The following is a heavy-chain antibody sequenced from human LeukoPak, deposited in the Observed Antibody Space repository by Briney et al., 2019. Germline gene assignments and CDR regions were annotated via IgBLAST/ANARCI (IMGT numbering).Heavy chain of an antibody. D-gene: IGHD2-2*01. V-gene: IGHV3-30*03. CDR1: GFTFSSYG. CDR3: AIDCSSTSCYN. J-gene: IGHJ4*02. CDR2: ISYDGSNK. Sequence: GGSLRLSCAASGFTFSSYGMHWVRQAPGKGLEWVAVISYDGSNKYYADSVKGRFTISRDNSKNTLYLQMNSLRAEDTAVYYCAIDCSSTSCYNWGQGTLVTVSS.